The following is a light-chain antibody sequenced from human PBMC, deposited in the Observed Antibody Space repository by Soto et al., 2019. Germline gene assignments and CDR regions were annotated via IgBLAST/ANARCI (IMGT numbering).Light chain of an antibody. CDR1: RGMGAR. Sequence: DIQMTQPPSSLSAVVGDRVTITCRASRGMGARLAWFQQKPGKAPQFLIQAASNLQSGVPSRFSGSGSGTEFTLTISSLQSEDFAVYYCQQYNSWWTFGQGTKVDI. J-gene: IGKJ1*01. CDR2: AAS. V-gene: IGKV1D-16*01. CDR3: QQYNSWWT.